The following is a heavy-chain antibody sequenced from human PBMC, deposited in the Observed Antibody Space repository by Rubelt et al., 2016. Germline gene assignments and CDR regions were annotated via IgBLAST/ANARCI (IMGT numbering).Heavy chain of an antibody. CDR3: ARASCAGGNCFPDDY. J-gene: IGHJ4*02. CDR2: ISGSAGRT. V-gene: IGHV3-23*01. CDR1: GFTFSSYA. D-gene: IGHD2-15*01. Sequence: GQLLESGGGLVQPGGSLRLSCAASGFTFSSYAMSWVRQAPGKGLEWVSVISGSAGRTNNADSVKGRFIISRDKSKNTLFLQMNSLRPEDTAVYYCARASCAGGNCFPDDYWGQGTLVIVSS.